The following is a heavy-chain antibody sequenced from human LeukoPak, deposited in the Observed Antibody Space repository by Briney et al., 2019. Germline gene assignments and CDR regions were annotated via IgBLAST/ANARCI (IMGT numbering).Heavy chain of an antibody. V-gene: IGHV4-39*01. D-gene: IGHD2-8*02. Sequence: PSETLSLTCTVSGGSISSSSYYWGWIRQPPGKGLEWIGSIYYSGSTYYNPSLKSRVTISVDTSKNHFSLRLSSVTTADTAVYYCARQSTGRFDYWGQGTLVTVSS. CDR1: GGSISSSSYY. CDR2: IYYSGST. CDR3: ARQSTGRFDY. J-gene: IGHJ4*02.